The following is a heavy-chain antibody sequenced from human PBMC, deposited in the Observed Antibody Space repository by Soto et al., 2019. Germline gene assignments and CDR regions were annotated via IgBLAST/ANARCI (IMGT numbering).Heavy chain of an antibody. D-gene: IGHD6-6*01. J-gene: IGHJ4*02. CDR3: ARVYPSSSSSPGYFDY. CDR1: GYSISSGYY. Sequence: SETLSLTCAVSGYSISSGYYWGWIRQPPGKGLEWIGSIYHSGSTYYNPSLKSRVTISVDTSKNQFSLKLSSVTAADTAVYYCARVYPSSSSSPGYFDYWGQGTLVTVSS. V-gene: IGHV4-38-2*01. CDR2: IYHSGST.